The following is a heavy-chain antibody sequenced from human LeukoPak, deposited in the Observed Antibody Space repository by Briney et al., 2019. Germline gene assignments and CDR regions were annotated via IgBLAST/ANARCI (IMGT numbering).Heavy chain of an antibody. Sequence: SVKVSCKASGGTFSSYAISWVRQAPGQGLEWMGRIIPILGVANYAQKFLARVTITADKSTSTAYMELSSLRSEDTAVYCCARDSLGPFDYWGQGTLVTVSS. V-gene: IGHV1-69*04. CDR3: ARDSLGPFDY. CDR1: GGTFSSYA. CDR2: IIPILGVA. J-gene: IGHJ4*02. D-gene: IGHD3-16*01.